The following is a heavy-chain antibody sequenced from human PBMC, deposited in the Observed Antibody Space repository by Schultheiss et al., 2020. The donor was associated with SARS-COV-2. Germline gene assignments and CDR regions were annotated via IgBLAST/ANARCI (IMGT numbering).Heavy chain of an antibody. J-gene: IGHJ6*02. Sequence: GGSLRLSCAASGFTVSSNYMSWVRQAPGKGLEWVSVIYSGGSTYYADSVKGRFTISRDNSKNTLYLQMNSLRAEDTAVYYCARDRVADAYYYGMDVWGQGTTVTVSS. CDR2: IYSGGST. CDR3: ARDRVADAYYYGMDV. CDR1: GFTVSSNY. D-gene: IGHD6-19*01. V-gene: IGHV3-53*01.